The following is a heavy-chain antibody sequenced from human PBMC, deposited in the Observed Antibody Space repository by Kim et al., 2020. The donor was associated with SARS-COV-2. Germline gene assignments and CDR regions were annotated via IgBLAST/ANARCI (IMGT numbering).Heavy chain of an antibody. CDR3: ASLDSAQVPGVF. V-gene: IGHV3-7*03. J-gene: IGHJ4*02. Sequence: YYVDSVKGRFTMPRDNAKNSLYLEMNSLRPEDTALYYCASLDSAQVPGVFWGQGTLVTVSS. D-gene: IGHD3-10*01.